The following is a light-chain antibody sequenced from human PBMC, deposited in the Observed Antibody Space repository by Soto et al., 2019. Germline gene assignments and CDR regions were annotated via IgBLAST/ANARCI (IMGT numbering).Light chain of an antibody. CDR1: HGIRND. J-gene: IGKJ2*01. Sequence: AIQMTQSPSSLSASVGDRVTITCRASHGIRNDLGWYQQKPGKAPKLLIYAASSLQSGVPSRFSGSGSGTDFTLTISSLQPEDFATYYCLQDYNYPPYTFGQGTKLEIK. CDR2: AAS. V-gene: IGKV1-6*01. CDR3: LQDYNYPPYT.